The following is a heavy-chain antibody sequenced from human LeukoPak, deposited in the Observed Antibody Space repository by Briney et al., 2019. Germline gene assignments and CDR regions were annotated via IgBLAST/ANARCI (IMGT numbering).Heavy chain of an antibody. CDR2: ISSNGGST. CDR3: ASAIVATFDY. Sequence: GGSLRLSCAASGFTFSSYAMHWVRQAPGEGLEYVSAISSNGGSTYYANSVKGRFTISRDNSKNTLYLQMGSLRAEDMAVYYCASAIVATFDYWGQGTLVTVSS. D-gene: IGHD5-12*01. CDR1: GFTFSSYA. V-gene: IGHV3-64*01. J-gene: IGHJ4*02.